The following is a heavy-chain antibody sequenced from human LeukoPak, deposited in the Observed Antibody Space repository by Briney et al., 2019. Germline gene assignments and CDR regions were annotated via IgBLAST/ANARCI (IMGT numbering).Heavy chain of an antibody. Sequence: GGSLRLSCAASGFTFSSYAMSWVRPAPGKGLEWVSAISGSGGSTYYADSVKGRFTISRDNSKNTLYLQMNSLRAENTAVYYCAKGRGYSYAFDYWGQGTLVTVSS. J-gene: IGHJ4*02. V-gene: IGHV3-23*01. CDR1: GFTFSSYA. D-gene: IGHD5-18*01. CDR3: AKGRGYSYAFDY. CDR2: ISGSGGST.